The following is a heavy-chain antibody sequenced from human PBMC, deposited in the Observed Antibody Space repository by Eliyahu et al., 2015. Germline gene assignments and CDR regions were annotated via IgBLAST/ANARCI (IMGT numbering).Heavy chain of an antibody. CDR3: ARKTPYCSGGTCNPWYFDY. J-gene: IGHJ4*02. CDR2: IYYSGNT. Sequence: QVQLQESGPGLVKPSETXXLTCTXXGDSISHYYXSWIXQPPGXGLEWIGXIYYSGNTNYNPSLKSRVTISIDTSKNQFSLNLNSVTAADTAVYYCARKTPYCSGGTCNPWYFDYWGQGMLVTVSS. V-gene: IGHV4-59*01. CDR1: GDSISHYY. D-gene: IGHD2-15*01.